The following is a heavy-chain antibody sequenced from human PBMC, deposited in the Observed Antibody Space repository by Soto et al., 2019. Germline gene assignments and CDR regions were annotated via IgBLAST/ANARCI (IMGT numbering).Heavy chain of an antibody. J-gene: IGHJ5*01. D-gene: IGHD6-6*01. CDR2: INDNGDST. V-gene: IGHV3-23*01. CDR1: GFNFRYYA. CDR3: AKASNSSPWFDSWLES. Sequence: PEGSLRLSCAASGFNFRYYAMTWVRQAPGKGLEWVSSINDNGDSTHYADSVKGRFTISRDNSKNTLYLQMNSLTAEDTAVYFCAKASNSSPWFDSWLESWGQGTLVTVSS.